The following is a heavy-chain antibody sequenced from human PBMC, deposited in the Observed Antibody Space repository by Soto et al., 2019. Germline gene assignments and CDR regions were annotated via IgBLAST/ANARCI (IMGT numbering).Heavy chain of an antibody. CDR1: GFTFSDYY. CDR3: ARAPYGGYANWFDP. CDR2: ISSSGSTI. V-gene: IGHV3-11*01. D-gene: IGHD5-12*01. Sequence: PGGSLRLSCAASGFTFSDYYMSWIRQAPGKGLEWVSYISSSGSTIYYADSVEGRFTISRDNAKNSLYLQMNSLRAEDTAVYYCARAPYGGYANWFDPWGQGTLVTVSS. J-gene: IGHJ5*02.